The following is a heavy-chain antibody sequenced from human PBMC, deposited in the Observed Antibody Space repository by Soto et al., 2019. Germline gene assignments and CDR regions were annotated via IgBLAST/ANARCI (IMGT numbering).Heavy chain of an antibody. V-gene: IGHV3-48*03. Sequence: GGSLRLSCAASGFTFSSYEMNWVRQAPGKGLEWVSYISSSGSTIYYADSVKGRFTISRDNAKNSLYLQMNRLRAEDTAVYYCARAPYTYYYDSSGYYYFDYWGQGTLVTVSS. CDR1: GFTFSSYE. CDR3: ARAPYTYYYDSSGYYYFDY. CDR2: ISSSGSTI. D-gene: IGHD3-22*01. J-gene: IGHJ4*02.